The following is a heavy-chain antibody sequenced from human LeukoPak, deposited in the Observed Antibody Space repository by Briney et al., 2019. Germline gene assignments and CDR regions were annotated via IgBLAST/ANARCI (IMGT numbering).Heavy chain of an antibody. CDR1: GFTFSSYG. V-gene: IGHV3-30*02. J-gene: IGHJ4*02. CDR3: AKDPEYRGIAARGHFDY. Sequence: GGSLRLSCAASGFTFSSYGMHWVRQAPGKGLEWVAFIRYDGSNKYYADSVKGRFTISRDNSKNTLYLQMNSLRAEDTAVYYCAKDPEYRGIAARGHFDYWGQGTLVTVSS. CDR2: IRYDGSNK. D-gene: IGHD6-6*01.